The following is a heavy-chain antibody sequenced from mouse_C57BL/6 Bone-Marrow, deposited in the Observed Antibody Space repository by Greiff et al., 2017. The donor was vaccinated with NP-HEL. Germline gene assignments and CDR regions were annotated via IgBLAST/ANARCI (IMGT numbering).Heavy chain of an antibody. CDR1: GFTFSDYG. J-gene: IGHJ3*01. CDR2: ISSGSSTI. Sequence: EVHLVESGGGLVKPGGSLKLSCAASGFTFSDYGMHWVRQAPEKGLEWVAYISSGSSTIYYADTVKGRFTISRDNAKNTLFLQMTRLRSEDTAMYYCARKRGIWSAWFAYWGQGTLVTVSA. CDR3: ARKRGIWSAWFAY. D-gene: IGHD1-1*02. V-gene: IGHV5-17*01.